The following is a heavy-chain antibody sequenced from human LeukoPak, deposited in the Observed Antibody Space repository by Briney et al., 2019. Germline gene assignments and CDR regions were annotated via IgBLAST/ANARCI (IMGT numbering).Heavy chain of an antibody. D-gene: IGHD6-13*01. CDR3: ASAPRYSSSWPNNWFDP. Sequence: ASVKVSCKASGYTFTGYYMHWVRQAPGQGLEWMGWINPNSGGINYAQKFQGRVTMTRDTSISTAYMELSRLRSDDTAVYFCASAPRYSSSWPNNWFDPWGQGTLVTVSS. V-gene: IGHV1-2*02. CDR1: GYTFTGYY. J-gene: IGHJ5*02. CDR2: INPNSGGI.